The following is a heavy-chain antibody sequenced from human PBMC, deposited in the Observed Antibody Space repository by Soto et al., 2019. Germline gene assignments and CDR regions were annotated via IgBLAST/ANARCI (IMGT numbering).Heavy chain of an antibody. CDR3: ARDPGILTGYRFFDY. CDR2: IYYSGST. Sequence: SETLSLTCTVSGGSISSYYWSWIRQPPGKGLEWIGYIYYSGSTNYNPSLKIRVTISVDTSKNQFSLKLSSVTAADTAVYYCARDPGILTGYRFFDYWGQGTLVTVS. CDR1: GGSISSYY. D-gene: IGHD3-9*01. V-gene: IGHV4-59*01. J-gene: IGHJ4*02.